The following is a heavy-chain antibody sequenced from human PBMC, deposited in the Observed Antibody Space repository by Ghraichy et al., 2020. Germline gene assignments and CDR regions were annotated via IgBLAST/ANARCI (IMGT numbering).Heavy chain of an antibody. CDR2: INHSGST. CDR3: ANLRYNWNYWYFDL. J-gene: IGHJ2*01. CDR1: GGSFSGYY. V-gene: IGHV4-34*01. D-gene: IGHD1-20*01. Sequence: SETLSLTCAVYGGSFSGYYWSWIRQPPGKGLEWIGEINHSGSTNYNPSLKSRVTISVDTSKNQFSLKLSSVTAADTAVYYCANLRYNWNYWYFDLWGRGTLVTVSS.